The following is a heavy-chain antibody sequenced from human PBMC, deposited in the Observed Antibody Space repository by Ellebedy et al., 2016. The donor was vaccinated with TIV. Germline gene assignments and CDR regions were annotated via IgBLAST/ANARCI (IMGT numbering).Heavy chain of an antibody. V-gene: IGHV3-11*01. CDR1: GFTFSDYY. CDR2: ISSSGSTI. J-gene: IGHJ6*02. Sequence: PGGSLRLSCAASGFTFSDYYMSWIRQAPGKGLEWVSYISSSGSTIYYVDSVKGRFTISRDNAKNSLYLQMNSLRAEDTAVYYCARPQTGLPYFYGMDVWGQGTTVTVSS. D-gene: IGHD1-1*01. CDR3: ARPQTGLPYFYGMDV.